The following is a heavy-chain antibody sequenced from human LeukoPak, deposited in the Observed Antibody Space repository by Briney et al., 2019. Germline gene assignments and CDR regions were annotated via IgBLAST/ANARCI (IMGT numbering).Heavy chain of an antibody. CDR3: AREYYDFWSGSRYFDY. D-gene: IGHD3-3*01. J-gene: IGHJ4*02. CDR1: GFTFSSYG. Sequence: GGSLRLSCAASGFTFSSYGMHWVRQAPGKGLEWVAFIRYDGSNKYYADSVKGRFTISRDNSKNTLYLQMNSLRAEDTAVYYCAREYYDFWSGSRYFDYWGQGTLVTVSS. V-gene: IGHV3-30*02. CDR2: IRYDGSNK.